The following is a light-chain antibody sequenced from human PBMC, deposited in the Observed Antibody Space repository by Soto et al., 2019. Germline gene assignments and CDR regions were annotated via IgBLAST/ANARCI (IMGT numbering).Light chain of an antibody. J-gene: IGKJ2*01. CDR2: KAS. Sequence: DIQMTQSPSTLSASVGDRVTITCRASQSISVWLAWYQQKAGKAPKLLIYKASTLESGVPSRFSGSGSGTEFTLTISSLQPYDFATYYCQQYNNYYSCGEGTRLDIK. CDR3: QQYNNYYS. CDR1: QSISVW. V-gene: IGKV1-5*03.